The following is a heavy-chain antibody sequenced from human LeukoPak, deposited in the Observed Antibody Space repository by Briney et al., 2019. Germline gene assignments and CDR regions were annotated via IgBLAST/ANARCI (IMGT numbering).Heavy chain of an antibody. Sequence: VASVKVSCKASGYTFSSYGISWGRQAPGQGLEWMGWISAYNGNTNFAQEFQGRVTMTTDTSTSTASMELRSLRSDDTAVYYCARDQGIYNHRIIDSWGQGTLVTVSS. D-gene: IGHD5-12*01. CDR1: GYTFSSYG. V-gene: IGHV1-18*01. J-gene: IGHJ4*02. CDR2: ISAYNGNT. CDR3: ARDQGIYNHRIIDS.